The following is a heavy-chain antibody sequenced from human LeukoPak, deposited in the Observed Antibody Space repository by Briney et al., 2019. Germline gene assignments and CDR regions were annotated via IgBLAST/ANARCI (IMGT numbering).Heavy chain of an antibody. CDR1: GFTFNRTA. CDR2: LGGSGDKT. Sequence: GGYLRRYCAASGFTFNRTAISWVRHAPGKGLEWVSKLGGSGDKTFYADSVKGRFTISRDNSKNMVHLQMNSLTGEDTALYYCVRRGDASSGWGDHDFWGQGALVTVSS. V-gene: IGHV3-23*01. D-gene: IGHD6-19*01. J-gene: IGHJ4*02. CDR3: VRRGDASSGWGDHDF.